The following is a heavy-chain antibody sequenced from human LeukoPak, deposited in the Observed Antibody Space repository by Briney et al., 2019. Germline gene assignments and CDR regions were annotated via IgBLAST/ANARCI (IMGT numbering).Heavy chain of an antibody. Sequence: SVKVSCKASGFTFTSSAMQWVRQARGQRLEWIGWIVVGSGNTNYAQKFQGRVTMTRDTSTSTVYMELSSLRSEDTAVYYCARENHNYDILTGPGDAFDIWGQGTMVTVSS. D-gene: IGHD3-9*01. V-gene: IGHV1-58*02. CDR3: ARENHNYDILTGPGDAFDI. CDR1: GFTFTSSA. CDR2: IVVGSGNT. J-gene: IGHJ3*02.